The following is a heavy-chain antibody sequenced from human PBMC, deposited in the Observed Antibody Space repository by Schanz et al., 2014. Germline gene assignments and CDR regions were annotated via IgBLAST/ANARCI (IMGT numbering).Heavy chain of an antibody. V-gene: IGHV1-18*01. CDR3: ARGGTRGFGMDV. D-gene: IGHD3-16*01. Sequence: QVQLVQSGGEVKTPGASVKVSCKASGYTFTRSGISWVRQAPGQGLEWMGWISADNGNTNYAQKFQGRVVMTTDTSTSTTYMEMRSLRSDDTAVYYCARGGTRGFGMDVCGQGTTVTVSS. CDR1: GYTFTRSG. CDR2: ISADNGNT. J-gene: IGHJ6*02.